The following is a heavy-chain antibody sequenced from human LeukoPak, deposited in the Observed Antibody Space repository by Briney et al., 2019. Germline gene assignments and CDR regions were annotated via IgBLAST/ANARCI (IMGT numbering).Heavy chain of an antibody. D-gene: IGHD6-19*01. Sequence: SETLSLTCTVSGGSISSGSYYWSWIRQPAGKGLEWIGRIHTSGSTSYNPSLKSRVTISVDTSKNQFSLKLSSVTAADTAVYYCVREGRAVAGTLIFDYWGQGTLATVSS. J-gene: IGHJ4*02. CDR1: GGSISSGSYY. CDR3: VREGRAVAGTLIFDY. V-gene: IGHV4-61*02. CDR2: IHTSGST.